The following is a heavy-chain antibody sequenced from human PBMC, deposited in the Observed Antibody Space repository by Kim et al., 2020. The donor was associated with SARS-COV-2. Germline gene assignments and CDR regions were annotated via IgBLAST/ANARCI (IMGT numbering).Heavy chain of an antibody. J-gene: IGHJ6*03. CDR1: GYTFTSYG. V-gene: IGHV1-18*01. D-gene: IGHD3-3*01. CDR2: ISAYNGNT. Sequence: ASVKVSCKASGYTFTSYGISWVRQAPGQGLEWMGWISAYNGNTNYAQKIQGRVTMTTDTSTSTAYMELRSLRSDDTAVYYCARWKIRFLEWPPRANYYYYMDVWGKGTTVTVSS. CDR3: ARWKIRFLEWPPRANYYYYMDV.